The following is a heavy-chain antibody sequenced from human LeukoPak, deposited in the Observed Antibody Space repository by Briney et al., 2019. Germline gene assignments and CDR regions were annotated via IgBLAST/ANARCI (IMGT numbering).Heavy chain of an antibody. CDR1: GLILSSYG. D-gene: IGHD4-11*01. CDR3: ARDAGGAFGNYVNYFDY. CDR2: IWYDGTNI. Sequence: GTSLRLSCAASGLILSSYGIHWVRQAPGKGLEWVAVIWYDGTNIYYGDSVKGRFSISRDNSKNTVYLQMDSLRAEDTAIYYCARDAGGAFGNYVNYFDYWGQGTLVTVSS. J-gene: IGHJ4*02. V-gene: IGHV3-33*01.